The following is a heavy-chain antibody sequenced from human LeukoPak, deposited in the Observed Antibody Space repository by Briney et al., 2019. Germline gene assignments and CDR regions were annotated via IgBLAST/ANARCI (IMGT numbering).Heavy chain of an antibody. CDR1: GGSFSGYY. CDR3: ARDLGESSSS. V-gene: IGHV4-34*01. D-gene: IGHD6-6*01. J-gene: IGHJ4*02. CDR2: INHSGST. Sequence: PSETLSLTCAVYGGSFSGYYWSWIRQPPGKGLEWIGEINHSGSTYYNPSLKSRVTISVDTSKNQFSLKLSSVTAADTAVYYCARDLGESSSSWGQGTLVTVSS.